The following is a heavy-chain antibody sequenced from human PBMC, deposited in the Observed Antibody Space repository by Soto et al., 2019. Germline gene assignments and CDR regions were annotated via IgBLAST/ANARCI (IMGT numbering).Heavy chain of an antibody. V-gene: IGHV4-34*01. J-gene: IGHJ5*02. CDR3: ARAITVFGVVIQYGNWFDP. D-gene: IGHD3-3*01. Sequence: SETLSLTCAVYGGSFSGYYWSWIRQPPGKGLEWIGEINHSGSTNYNPSLKSRVTISVDTSKNQFSLKLSSVTAADTAVYYCARAITVFGVVIQYGNWFDPWGQGTLVTVSS. CDR1: GGSFSGYY. CDR2: INHSGST.